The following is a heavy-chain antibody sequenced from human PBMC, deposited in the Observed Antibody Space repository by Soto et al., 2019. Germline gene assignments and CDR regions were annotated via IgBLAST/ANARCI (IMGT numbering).Heavy chain of an antibody. CDR2: ISRLSGHI. Sequence: EVHLVESGGGLVKPGGSLRVSCVASGFIVSDYSMHWVRQAPGKGLECVSSISRLSGHIYYADSVRGRFTIPRDNAENSLYLQMNSLRAEDTAVYYCARDRDDFSGLGSWCFDLWGRGTLVTVSS. D-gene: IGHD4-4*01. J-gene: IGHJ2*01. V-gene: IGHV3-21*01. CDR3: ARDRDDFSGLGSWCFDL. CDR1: GFIVSDYS.